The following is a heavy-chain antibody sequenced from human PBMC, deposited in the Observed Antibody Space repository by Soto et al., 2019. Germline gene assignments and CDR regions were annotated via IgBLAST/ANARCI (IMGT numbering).Heavy chain of an antibody. J-gene: IGHJ4*02. V-gene: IGHV3-23*01. CDR1: GFTFNNYA. D-gene: IGHD3-10*01. Sequence: EVQLLESGGGLVQPGGSLRLSCAASGFTFNNYAMTWVRQAPGKGLERVSAISGGGDTTSYADSVKGRVTVARDGSKNTLYLQMSSLRAEDTALYYCAKGRGGSGSLTPRVDFWGQGTLVTVSS. CDR3: AKGRGGSGSLTPRVDF. CDR2: ISGGGDTT.